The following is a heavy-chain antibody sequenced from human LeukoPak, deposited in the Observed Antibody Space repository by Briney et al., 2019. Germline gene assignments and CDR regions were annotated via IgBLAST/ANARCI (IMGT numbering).Heavy chain of an antibody. CDR2: IYYSGST. D-gene: IGHD3-3*01. J-gene: IGHJ4*02. V-gene: IGHV4-30-4*08. CDR3: ARPPPRGTIFGVVKDY. Sequence: SETLSLTCTVSGGSISSGDYYWSWIRQPPGKGLEWIGYIYYSGSTYYNPSLKSRVTISVDTSKNQFSLKLSSVTAADTAVYYCARPPPRGTIFGVVKDYWGQGTLVTVSS. CDR1: GGSISSGDYY.